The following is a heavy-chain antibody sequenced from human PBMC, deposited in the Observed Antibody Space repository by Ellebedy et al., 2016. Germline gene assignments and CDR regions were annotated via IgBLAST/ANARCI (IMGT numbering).Heavy chain of an antibody. V-gene: IGHV3-20*03. D-gene: IGHD5-18*01. CDR3: ARDKYNYAPEY. CDR1: GFTSDDYG. Sequence: GGSLRLSFAASGFTSDDYGMSWVRQAPGKGLEWVSGINWNGGSTGYADSVKGRFTISRDNAKNSLYLQMNSLRAEDTALYYCARDKYNYAPEYWGQGTLVTVSS. J-gene: IGHJ4*02. CDR2: INWNGGST.